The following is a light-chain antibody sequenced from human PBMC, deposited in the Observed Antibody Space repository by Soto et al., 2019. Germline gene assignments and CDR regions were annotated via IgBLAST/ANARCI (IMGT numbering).Light chain of an antibody. V-gene: IGKV1-5*03. J-gene: IGKJ4*01. CDR1: QSISNS. CDR3: QQYSTYPLT. CDR2: RAS. Sequence: EIQIPQNNSTRPASVGDRVTMTCRASQSISNSLAWYQQKPGKAPKLLIYRASALQSGVPSGFSGSGSGTEFTLTIDSLQPDDFATFYCQQYSTYPLTFGGGTKVDI.